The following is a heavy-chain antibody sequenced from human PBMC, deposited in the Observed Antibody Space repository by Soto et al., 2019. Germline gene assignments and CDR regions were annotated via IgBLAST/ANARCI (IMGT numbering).Heavy chain of an antibody. D-gene: IGHD6-19*01. CDR3: AKDTHPAVPPSYFYYGMDV. CDR2: INPSGGRT. CDR1: GYTFSNYY. J-gene: IGHJ6*02. V-gene: IGHV1-46*01. Sequence: ASVKVSCKASGYTFSNYYIHWVRQAPGQGLEWMGLINPSGGRTTFARKFQGRVTLTRDTSTSTVYMELSSLRSEDTAVYYCAKDTHPAVPPSYFYYGMDVWGQGTTVTVSS.